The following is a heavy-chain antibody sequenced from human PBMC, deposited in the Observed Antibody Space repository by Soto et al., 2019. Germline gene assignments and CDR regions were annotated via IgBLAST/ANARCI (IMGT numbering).Heavy chain of an antibody. D-gene: IGHD3-10*01. J-gene: IGHJ6*02. V-gene: IGHV3-21*01. Sequence: PGGSLRLSCAASGFTFISYSMNWVRQAPGKGLEWVSSISSSSSYIYYADSVKGRFTISRDNAKNSLYLQMNSLRAEDTAVYYCARGDRDYYGSGSYYHYYYYYGMDVWGQGTTVTVSS. CDR3: ARGDRDYYGSGSYYHYYYYYGMDV. CDR1: GFTFISYS. CDR2: ISSSSSYI.